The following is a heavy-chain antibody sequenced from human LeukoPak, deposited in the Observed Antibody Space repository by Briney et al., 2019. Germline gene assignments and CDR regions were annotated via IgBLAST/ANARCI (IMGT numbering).Heavy chain of an antibody. V-gene: IGHV3-23*01. CDR2: FSDTGGGQ. CDR1: GTTFGTNG. Sequence: GGPMGSSCQVLGTTFGTNGLSGVGRAQGRGWKWSQGFSDTGGGQNYADSVKGRFTISRDNPKNTLYLQMNSLRAEDTAVYFCAKRGVVIRVILVGFHKQAYYFDSWGQGALVTVSS. D-gene: IGHD3-22*01. J-gene: IGHJ4*02. CDR3: AKRGVVIRVILVGFHKQAYYFDS.